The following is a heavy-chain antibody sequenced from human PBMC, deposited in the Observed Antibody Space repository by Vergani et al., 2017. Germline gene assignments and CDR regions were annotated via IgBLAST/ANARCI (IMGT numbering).Heavy chain of an antibody. CDR3: ARNRGSGRLPVDY. CDR2: ISSSSSNR. V-gene: IGHV3-48*01. Sequence: EVQLVESGGGLVQPGGSLRLSCAASGFTFSSYSMNWVRQAPGKGLACVSYISSSSSNRYYADSVKGRFTISRDNAKNSLYLQMNSLRAEDTAVYYCARNRGSGRLPVDYWGQGTLVTVSS. CDR1: GFTFSSYS. D-gene: IGHD6-19*01. J-gene: IGHJ4*02.